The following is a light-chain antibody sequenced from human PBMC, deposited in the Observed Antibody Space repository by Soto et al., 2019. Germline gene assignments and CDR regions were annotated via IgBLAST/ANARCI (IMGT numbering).Light chain of an antibody. CDR1: QSISNW. Sequence: DIQMTQSPSTLSSSVGDRVTITCRASQSISNWLAWYQQKPGKAPKLLIYEASNLQSGVPSRISGSVSGTEFTLTISNRQPDDFATSYCQQYLSHFLLTFGGGTKVDIK. V-gene: IGKV1-5*03. CDR2: EAS. J-gene: IGKJ4*01. CDR3: QQYLSHFLLT.